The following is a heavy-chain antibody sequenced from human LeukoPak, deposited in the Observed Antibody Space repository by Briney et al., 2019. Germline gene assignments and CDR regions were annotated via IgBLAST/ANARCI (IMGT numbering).Heavy chain of an antibody. CDR2: ISSSSSYI. J-gene: IGHJ4*02. D-gene: IGHD4-17*01. V-gene: IGHV3-21*01. Sequence: GGSPRLSCAASGFTFSSYSMNWVRQALGKGLEWVSSISSSSSYIYYADSVKGRFTISRDNAKNSLYLQMNSLRAEDTAVYYCARDLDYGDYPSGYWGQGTLVTVSS. CDR1: GFTFSSYS. CDR3: ARDLDYGDYPSGY.